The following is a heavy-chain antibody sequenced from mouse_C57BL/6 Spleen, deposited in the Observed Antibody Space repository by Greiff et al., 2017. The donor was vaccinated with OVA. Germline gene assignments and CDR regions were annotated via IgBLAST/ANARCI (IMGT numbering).Heavy chain of an antibody. D-gene: IGHD2-3*01. V-gene: IGHV5-16*01. CDR1: GFTFSDYY. J-gene: IGHJ4*01. CDR3: AREGDGYWDAMDY. CDR2: INYDGSST. Sequence: EVQVVESEGGLVQPGSSMKLSCTASGFTFSDYYMAWVRQVPEKGLEWVANINYDGSSTYYLDSLKSRFIISRDNAKNILYLQMSSLKSEDTATYYCAREGDGYWDAMDYWGQGTSVTVSS.